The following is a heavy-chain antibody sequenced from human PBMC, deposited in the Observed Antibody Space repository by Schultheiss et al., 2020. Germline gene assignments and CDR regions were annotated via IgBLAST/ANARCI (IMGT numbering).Heavy chain of an antibody. Sequence: GGSLRLSCAAPGFTFSSYGMHWVRQAPGKGLEWVALIWHDGNNKNYADSVKGRFTISRDKSKNTLYLQMSSLRAEDTAVYYCARGGEYGEKDYWGQGTLVTVSS. V-gene: IGHV3-33*08. CDR2: IWHDGNNK. D-gene: IGHD4-17*01. CDR3: ARGGEYGEKDY. J-gene: IGHJ4*02. CDR1: GFTFSSYG.